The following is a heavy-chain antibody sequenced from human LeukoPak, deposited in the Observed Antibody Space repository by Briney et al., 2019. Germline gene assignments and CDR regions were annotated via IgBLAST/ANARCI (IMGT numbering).Heavy chain of an antibody. J-gene: IGHJ4*02. CDR3: AKDRVVAATLSDY. CDR2: ISGSGGST. V-gene: IGHV3-23*01. CDR1: GGSISSSN. Sequence: GTLSLTCAVSGGSISSSNWWSWVRQAPGKGLEWVSAISGSGGSTYYADSVKGRFTISRDNSKNTLYLQMNSLRAEDTAVYYCAKDRVVAATLSDYWGQGTLVTVSS. D-gene: IGHD2-15*01.